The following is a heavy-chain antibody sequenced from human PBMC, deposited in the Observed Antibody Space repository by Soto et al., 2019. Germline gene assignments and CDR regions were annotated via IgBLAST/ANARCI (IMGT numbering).Heavy chain of an antibody. Sequence: QVQLMQSGAEMKQPGASVKVSCRTSGYSFSDFGISWVRQAPGQGLEWVGWTSTSNDKRDYAQRVQGRVTMTTDTSPNPAYMELRGLRSDDTAVYYCARGRGELRFDPWGQGTLVTVSS. CDR2: TSTSNDKR. J-gene: IGHJ5*02. V-gene: IGHV1-18*01. CDR1: GYSFSDFG. CDR3: ARGRGELRFDP. D-gene: IGHD1-7*01.